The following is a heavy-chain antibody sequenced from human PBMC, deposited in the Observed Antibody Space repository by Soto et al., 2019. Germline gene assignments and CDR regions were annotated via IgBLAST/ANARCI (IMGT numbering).Heavy chain of an antibody. CDR2: IIPIFGTA. Sequence: ASVKVSCKASGGTFSSYAISWVRQAPGQGLEWMGGIIPIFGTANYAQKLQGRVTMTTDTSTSTAYMELRSLSSDDTAVYYCGKYYYYYGMDVWGQGTTVTVSS. CDR3: GKYYYYYGMDV. CDR1: GGTFSSYA. J-gene: IGHJ6*02. V-gene: IGHV1-69*05.